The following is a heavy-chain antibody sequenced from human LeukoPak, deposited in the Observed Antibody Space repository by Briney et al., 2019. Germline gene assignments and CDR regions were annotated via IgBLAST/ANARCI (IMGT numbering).Heavy chain of an antibody. CDR2: IYPRDGST. CDR3: ARDQEGFDY. J-gene: IGHJ4*02. Sequence: ASVRVSCTASGYTFTSNYIHWVRQAPGQGLEWMGMIYPRDGSTSYAQKFQGRVTVTRDTSTSTVHMELSGLRSEDTAVYYCARDQEGFDYWGQGTLVTVSS. CDR1: GYTFTSNY. V-gene: IGHV1-46*01.